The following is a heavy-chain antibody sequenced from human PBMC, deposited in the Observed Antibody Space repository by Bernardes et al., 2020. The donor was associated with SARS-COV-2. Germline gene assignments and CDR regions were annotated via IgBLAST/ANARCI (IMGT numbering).Heavy chain of an antibody. Sequence: GGSLRLSCAASGFSFSSYGMHWVRQAPGKGLEWVAVISYDGSNKYYADSVKGRLTISRDNSKNTLYLQMNSLRAGDTAVYYCAKDPSVLIVVVITHFDYWGQGTLVTVSS. V-gene: IGHV3-30*18. D-gene: IGHD3-22*01. CDR1: GFSFSSYG. J-gene: IGHJ4*02. CDR3: AKDPSVLIVVVITHFDY. CDR2: ISYDGSNK.